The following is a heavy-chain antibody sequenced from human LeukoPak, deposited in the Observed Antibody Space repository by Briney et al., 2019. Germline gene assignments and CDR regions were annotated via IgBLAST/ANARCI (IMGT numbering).Heavy chain of an antibody. CDR1: GFTFSSYA. CDR3: ARDLGSSRDGYIFDY. CDR2: ISYDGSNK. D-gene: IGHD5-24*01. Sequence: QPGGSLRLSCAASGFTFSSYAMHWVRQAPGKGLEWVAVISYDGSNKYYADSVKGRFTISRDNSKNTLYLQMNSLRAEDTAVYYCARDLGSSRDGYIFDYWGQGTLVTVSS. J-gene: IGHJ4*02. V-gene: IGHV3-30-3*01.